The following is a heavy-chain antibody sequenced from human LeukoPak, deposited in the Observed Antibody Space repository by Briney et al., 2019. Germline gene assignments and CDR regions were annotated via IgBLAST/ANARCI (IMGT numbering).Heavy chain of an antibody. CDR2: IYNSGTT. J-gene: IGHJ5*02. CDR1: RDSISGHY. D-gene: IGHD1-26*01. V-gene: IGHV4-59*11. CDR3: ARGEDFKSSRFDP. Sequence: SETLSLTCTVSRDSISGHYWNWIRQPPGKGLEWIGYIYNSGTTKYNPSLESRVTISVDTSKNQFSLRLMSVTAADTAVYYCARGEDFKSSRFDPWGQGTLVTVSS.